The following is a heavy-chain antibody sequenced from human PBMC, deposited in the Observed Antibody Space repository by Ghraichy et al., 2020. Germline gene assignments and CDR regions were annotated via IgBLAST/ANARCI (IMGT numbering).Heavy chain of an antibody. D-gene: IGHD3-3*01. CDR1: GGSISSGGYY. J-gene: IGHJ6*02. Sequence: SQTLSLTCTVSGGSISSGGYYWSWIRQHPGKGLEWIGYIYYSGSTYYNPSLKSRVTISVDTSKNQFSLKLSSVTAADTAVYYCARDLRYDFWSGPAQKYYYGMDVWGQGTTVTVSS. CDR3: ARDLRYDFWSGPAQKYYYGMDV. CDR2: IYYSGST. V-gene: IGHV4-31*03.